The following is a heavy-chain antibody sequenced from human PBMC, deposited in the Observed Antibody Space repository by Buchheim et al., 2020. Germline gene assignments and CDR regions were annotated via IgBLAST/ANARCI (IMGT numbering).Heavy chain of an antibody. D-gene: IGHD5-18*01. J-gene: IGHJ4*02. CDR1: GFSFSTYG. CDR3: AKEEQLWSVGSYYFDY. CDR2: MSYDGSNE. V-gene: IGHV3-30*18. Sequence: QVQLVESGGGVVQPGRSLRLSCAASGFSFSTYGIHWVRQAPGKGLEWVAVMSYDGSNEYYADSVKGRFTISRDNLKNTVYLQMNSLRAEDTAVYYCAKEEQLWSVGSYYFDYWGQGT.